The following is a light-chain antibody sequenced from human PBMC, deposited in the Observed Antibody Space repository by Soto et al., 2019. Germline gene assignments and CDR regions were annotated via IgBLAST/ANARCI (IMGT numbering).Light chain of an antibody. Sequence: EIVLTQSPATLSLSPGERATLSCRASQSVSSYLAWYQQKPGQAPRLLIYDASIRATGIPARFSGSGSGTDLTLTISSVEPEDFAVYYCQQRSNWPPWTCGQGSKVEIK. J-gene: IGKJ1*01. CDR1: QSVSSY. CDR2: DAS. V-gene: IGKV3-11*01. CDR3: QQRSNWPPWT.